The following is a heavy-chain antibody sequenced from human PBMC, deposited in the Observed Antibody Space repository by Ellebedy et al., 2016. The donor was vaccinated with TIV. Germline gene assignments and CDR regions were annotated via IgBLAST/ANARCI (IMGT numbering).Heavy chain of an antibody. CDR2: ISAYNGNT. CDR1: SYTFTSYG. Sequence: ASVKVSXKASSYTFTSYGISWVRQAPGQGLEWMGWISAYNGNTNYAQKLQGRVTMTTDTSTSTAYMELRSLRSDDTAVYYCARQEADWLPYYYYGMDVWGQGTTVTVSS. V-gene: IGHV1-18*01. J-gene: IGHJ6*02. CDR3: ARQEADWLPYYYYGMDV. D-gene: IGHD3/OR15-3a*01.